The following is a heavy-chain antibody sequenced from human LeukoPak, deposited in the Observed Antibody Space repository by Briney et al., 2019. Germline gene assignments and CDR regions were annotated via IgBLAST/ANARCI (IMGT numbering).Heavy chain of an antibody. CDR1: GGSISNYY. D-gene: IGHD1-26*01. CDR2: ISYTGST. V-gene: IGHV4-59*01. CDR3: ARTIKSGNYYWFDP. Sequence: PSETLSLTCTVSGGSISNYYWSWIRQPPGEGLEWIGFISYTGSTNYNPSLKCRVTVSVDTSKNQFSLKVTSVTAADTAVYYCARTIKSGNYYWFDPWGQGTLVTVSS. J-gene: IGHJ5*02.